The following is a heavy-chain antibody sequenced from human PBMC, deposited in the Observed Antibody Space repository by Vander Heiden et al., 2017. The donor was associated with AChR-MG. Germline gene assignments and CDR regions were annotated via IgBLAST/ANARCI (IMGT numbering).Heavy chain of an antibody. CDR3: ASTPLAVGAAQPIRFDP. CDR2: ISGSGGST. Sequence: EVQLLESGGGLVQPGGSLRLSCAASGFTFSSYAMSWVRQAPGKGLEWVSAISGSGGSTYYADSVKGRFTISRDNSKNTLYLQMNSLRAEDTAVYYCASTPLAVGAAQPIRFDPWGQGTLVTVSS. J-gene: IGHJ5*02. V-gene: IGHV3-23*01. D-gene: IGHD2-15*01. CDR1: GFTFSSYA.